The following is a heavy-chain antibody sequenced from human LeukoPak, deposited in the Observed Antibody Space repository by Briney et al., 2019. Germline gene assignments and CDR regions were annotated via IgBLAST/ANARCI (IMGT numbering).Heavy chain of an antibody. Sequence: GSLRLSCAASGFTFSDHYMDWVRQAPGEGLEWVGRARNKANSYTTEYAASVKGRFTISRDQSKNTLDLQMSSLRAEDTAIYYCARDSCSSPSCFDLWGQGTLVTVSS. CDR1: GFTFSDHY. CDR2: ARNKANSYTT. D-gene: IGHD2-2*01. V-gene: IGHV3-72*01. J-gene: IGHJ4*02. CDR3: ARDSCSSPSCFDL.